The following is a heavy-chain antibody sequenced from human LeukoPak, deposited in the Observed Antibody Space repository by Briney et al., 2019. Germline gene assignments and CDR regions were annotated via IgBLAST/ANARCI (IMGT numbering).Heavy chain of an antibody. Sequence: GSLRLSCAASVFTFSSYSMNWVRQPPGKGLEWIGSIYYSGSTHYNPSLKSRVTISVDTSKNQLSLKLSSVTAADTVMYYCARNSTSYYDRITYSYFDDWGQGTLVTVSS. CDR1: VFTFSSYSMN. D-gene: IGHD3-22*01. J-gene: IGHJ4*02. V-gene: IGHV4-39*01. CDR3: ARNSTSYYDRITYSYFDD. CDR2: IYYSGST.